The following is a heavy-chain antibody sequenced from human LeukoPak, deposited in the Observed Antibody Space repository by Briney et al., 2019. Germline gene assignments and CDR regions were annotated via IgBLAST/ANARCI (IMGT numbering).Heavy chain of an antibody. J-gene: IGHJ6*02. V-gene: IGHV3-21*01. CDR3: ARHCSGGSCYYYYYGMDV. Sequence: GGSLRLSCAASGFTFSSYSMNWVRQAPGKGLEWVSSISSSSRYKYYADSVKGRFTISRDNSKNTLYLQMNSLRAEDTAVYYCARHCSGGSCYYYYYGMDVWGQGTTVTVSS. CDR1: GFTFSSYS. D-gene: IGHD2-15*01. CDR2: ISSSSRYK.